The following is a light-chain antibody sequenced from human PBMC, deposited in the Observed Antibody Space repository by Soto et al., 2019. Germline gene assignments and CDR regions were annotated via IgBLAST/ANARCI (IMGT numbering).Light chain of an antibody. J-gene: IGKJ2*01. Sequence: DIVMTQSPDSLAVSLGERATINCKSSQSVLYSSNNKNYLAWYQQKPGQPPKLLIYWASTRESGVPDRFSGXXSGTXXXXXXXXXXXXXVAVYYCQQYYSTPPYTFGQGTKLEIK. V-gene: IGKV4-1*01. CDR2: WAS. CDR3: QQYYSTPPYT. CDR1: QSVLYSSNNKNY.